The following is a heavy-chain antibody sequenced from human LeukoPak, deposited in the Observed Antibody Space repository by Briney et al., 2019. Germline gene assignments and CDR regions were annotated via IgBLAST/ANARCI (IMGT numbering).Heavy chain of an antibody. V-gene: IGHV4-34*01. CDR1: GGSFSGYY. J-gene: IGHJ4*02. CDR2: INHSGST. D-gene: IGHD3-9*01. CDR3: ARALDILTGTFDY. Sequence: SETLSLTCAVYGGSFSGYYWSWIRQPPGKGLEWIGEINHSGSTNYNPSLKSRVTIAVDTSKYQFSLKLSSVTAADTAVYYCARALDILTGTFDYWGQGTLVTVSS.